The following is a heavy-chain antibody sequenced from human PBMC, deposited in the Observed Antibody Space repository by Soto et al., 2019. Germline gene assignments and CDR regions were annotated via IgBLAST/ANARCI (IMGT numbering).Heavy chain of an antibody. CDR3: ASAVSSGGSPTLQMYYYYGMDV. J-gene: IGHJ6*01. V-gene: IGHV5-51*01. D-gene: IGHD2-15*01. CDR1: GYSFTSYW. Sequence: GESLKISCKGSGYSFTSYWIGWVRQMPGKGLEWMGIIYPGDSDTRYSPSFQGQVTISADKSISTAYLEWSSLKASDSAMYYCASAVSSGGSPTLQMYYYYGMDVWRQGTTVTVSS. CDR2: IYPGDSDT.